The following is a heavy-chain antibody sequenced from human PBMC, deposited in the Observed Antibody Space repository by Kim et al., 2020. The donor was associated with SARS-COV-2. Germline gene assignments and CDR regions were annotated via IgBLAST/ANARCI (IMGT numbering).Heavy chain of an antibody. CDR2: IYYSGST. V-gene: IGHV4-30-4*01. CDR1: GGSISSGDYY. J-gene: IGHJ4*02. D-gene: IGHD2-15*01. CDR3: ARGIVSGGWDY. Sequence: SETLSLTCTVSGGSISSGDYYWSWIRQPPGKGLEWIGYIYYSGSTYYNPSLKSRVTISVDTSKNQFSLKLSSVTAADTAVYYCARGIVSGGWDYWGQGTLVTVSS.